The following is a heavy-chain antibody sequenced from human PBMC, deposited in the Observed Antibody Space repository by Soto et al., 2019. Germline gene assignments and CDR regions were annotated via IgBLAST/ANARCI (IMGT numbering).Heavy chain of an antibody. V-gene: IGHV1-69*02. CDR3: AGQFSGVLVIGTSPPRGYDDGFDV. D-gene: IGHD2-8*02. CDR2: FIPSLDIP. CDR1: GGTFSRDT. Sequence: QVQLVQSGAEVKKPGSSVKVSCMASGGTFSRDTFTWVRQAPGQGLEWMGRFIPSLDIPNYAQNFQGRVTSTAEKPTSTADMQLSSQESEHTAVYYCAGQFSGVLVIGTSPPRGYDDGFDVWGQGTTVTVSS. J-gene: IGHJ6*01.